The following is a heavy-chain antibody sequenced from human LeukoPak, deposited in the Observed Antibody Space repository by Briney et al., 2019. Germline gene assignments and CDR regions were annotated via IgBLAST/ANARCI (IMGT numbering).Heavy chain of an antibody. CDR1: GFTFSNYD. J-gene: IGHJ4*02. V-gene: IGHV3-23*01. D-gene: IGHD3-10*01. CDR3: AKRHGSGIKYLEF. Sequence: PGGSLRLSCAASGFTFSNYDMSWVRQAPGKGLEWVSTITGSGGTAYHADSVKGRFTISRDNSKNTLYLQMNSLRAEDTAIYYCAKRHGSGIKYLEFWGQGTLVTVSS. CDR2: ITGSGGTA.